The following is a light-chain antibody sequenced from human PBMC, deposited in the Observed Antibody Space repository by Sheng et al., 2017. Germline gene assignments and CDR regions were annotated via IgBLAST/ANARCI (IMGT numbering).Light chain of an antibody. Sequence: VMIQSPLSLTVNLGEPTTISCRSNQSLLHNNGYSFLDWYLQKPGQSPQLLIYLASNRASGVSDRFSGSGSGTDFTLKISRVEADDVGVYYCMQALQTYIFGQGTKLEIK. CDR2: LAS. J-gene: IGKJ2*01. CDR3: MQALQTYI. V-gene: IGKV2-28*01. CDR1: QSLLHNNGYSF.